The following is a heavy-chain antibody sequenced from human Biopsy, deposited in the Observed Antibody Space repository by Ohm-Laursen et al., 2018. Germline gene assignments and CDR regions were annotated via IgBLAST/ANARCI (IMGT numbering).Heavy chain of an antibody. V-gene: IGHV4-59*07. D-gene: IGHD4-23*01. CDR2: ISCTGYT. CDR1: GDSITTYY. J-gene: IGHJ4*02. CDR3: ARGSNDFGGLYFPR. Sequence: SDTLSLTCTVSGDSITTYYWNWIRQAPGKGLEWIGHISCTGYTSYNASLKSRVTISVDTSRNHFSLRLSSLTAADTAVYYCARGSNDFGGLYFPRWGQGTLLTVSS.